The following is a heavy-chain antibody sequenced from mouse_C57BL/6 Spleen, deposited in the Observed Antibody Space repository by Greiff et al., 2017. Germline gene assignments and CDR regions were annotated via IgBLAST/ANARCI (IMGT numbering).Heavy chain of an antibody. V-gene: IGHV5-4*01. CDR1: GFTFSSYA. Sequence: EVQLVESGGGLVKPGGSLKLSCAASGFTFSSYAMSWVRQTPEKRLEWVATISDGGSYTYYPDNVKGRFTISRDNAKNNLYLQMSHLKSEDTAMYYCARDTHDYDAMDYWGQGTSVTVSS. CDR3: ARDTHDYDAMDY. CDR2: ISDGGSYT. J-gene: IGHJ4*01.